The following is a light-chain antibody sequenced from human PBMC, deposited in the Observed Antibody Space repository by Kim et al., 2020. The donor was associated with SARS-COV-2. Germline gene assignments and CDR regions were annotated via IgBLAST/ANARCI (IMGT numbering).Light chain of an antibody. CDR2: RNN. CDR3: SAWDSSLSAWV. Sequence: QTATLTCTGNSTNIGNQGAAWLQQHQGHPPKLLSYRNNNRPSGISERLSASRSGNTASLTITGLQPEDEADYYCSAWDSSLSAWVFGGGTQLTVL. V-gene: IGLV10-54*01. J-gene: IGLJ3*02. CDR1: STNIGNQG.